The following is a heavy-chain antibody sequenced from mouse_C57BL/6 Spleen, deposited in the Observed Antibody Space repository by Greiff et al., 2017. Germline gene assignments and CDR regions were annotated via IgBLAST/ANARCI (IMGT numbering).Heavy chain of an antibody. CDR1: GYAFSSYW. CDR3: ASNYYGSSYGYAKDY. D-gene: IGHD1-1*01. V-gene: IGHV1-80*01. J-gene: IGHJ4*01. CDR2: IYPGDGDT. Sequence: VQLQQSGASVKLSCKASGYAFSSYWMNWVKQRPGKGLEWIGQIYPGDGDTNYNGKFKGKATLTADKSSSTAYRQLSSLTSEDSAVYFFASNYYGSSYGYAKDYWGQGTSVTVSS.